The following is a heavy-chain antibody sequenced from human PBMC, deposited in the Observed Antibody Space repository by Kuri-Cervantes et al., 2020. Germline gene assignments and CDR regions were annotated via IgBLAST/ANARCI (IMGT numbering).Heavy chain of an antibody. D-gene: IGHD4-23*01. CDR3: ARDGGNSGDLDY. CDR2: INHSGST. J-gene: IGHJ4*02. CDR1: GGSFRGYY. Sequence: SQTLSLTCAVYGGSFRGYYWSWIRQPPGKGLEWIGEINHSGSTNYNPSLKSRVTISVDTSKNQFSLRLSSVTPEDTAVYYCARDGGNSGDLDYWGQGTLVTVSS. V-gene: IGHV4-34*01.